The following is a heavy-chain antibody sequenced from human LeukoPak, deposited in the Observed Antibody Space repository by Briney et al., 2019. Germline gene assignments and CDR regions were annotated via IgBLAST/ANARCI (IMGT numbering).Heavy chain of an antibody. CDR1: GFTFSNYA. J-gene: IGHJ4*02. Sequence: GGSLRLSCAASGFTFSNYAMSWVRQAPGKGLEWVSAISGSGGSTYYADSVKGRFTISRDNAKNSLYLQMNSLRAEDTAVYYCASYYDFWSGYYNPQYYFDYWGQGTLVTVSS. CDR3: ASYYDFWSGYYNPQYYFDY. D-gene: IGHD3-3*01. CDR2: ISGSGGST. V-gene: IGHV3-23*01.